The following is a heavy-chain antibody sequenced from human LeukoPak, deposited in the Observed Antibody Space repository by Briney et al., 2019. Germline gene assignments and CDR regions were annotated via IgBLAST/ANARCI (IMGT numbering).Heavy chain of an antibody. Sequence: QSQTLSLTCAISGDSVSSNSVTWNWIRQSPSRGLEWLGRTYYRSTWYNDYAVSVRGRITVNPDTSKNQFSLHLNSVTPEDTAVYYCARRLTQYDCFDPWGQGILVTVSS. CDR1: GDSVSSNSVT. D-gene: IGHD2-2*01. V-gene: IGHV6-1*01. CDR2: TYYRSTWYN. J-gene: IGHJ5*02. CDR3: ARRLTQYDCFDP.